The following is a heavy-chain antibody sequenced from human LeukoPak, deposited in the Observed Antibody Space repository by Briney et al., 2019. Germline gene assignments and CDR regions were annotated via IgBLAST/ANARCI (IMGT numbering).Heavy chain of an antibody. V-gene: IGHV4-59*07. CDR3: ARLSRGSSAGFDY. Sequence: RPSDPLSLTCALSGRYISNYYWHWIRQPLGKGLEWIGYIYYSGNSNYTPSLKSRVTISVDTSKNQFSLKVNSVTAADTAVYFCARLSRGSSAGFDYWGQGILVTVSS. D-gene: IGHD6-6*01. J-gene: IGHJ4*02. CDR2: IYYSGNS. CDR1: GRYISNYY.